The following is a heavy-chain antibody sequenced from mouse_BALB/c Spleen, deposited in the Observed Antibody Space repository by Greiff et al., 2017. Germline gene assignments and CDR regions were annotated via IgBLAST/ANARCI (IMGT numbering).Heavy chain of an antibody. J-gene: IGHJ1*01. CDR3: ERGRDDYDWYFDG. V-gene: IGHV5-6-3*01. Sequence: DVKLVESGGGLVQPGGSLKLSCAASGFTFSSYGMSWVRQTPDKRLELVATINSNGGSTYYPASVKGRFTISRDTAKNTLYLQMSSLKSEDTAMYYGERGRDDYDWYFDGWGEGTTVTVSS. CDR1: GFTFSSYG. CDR2: INSNGGST. D-gene: IGHD2-4*01.